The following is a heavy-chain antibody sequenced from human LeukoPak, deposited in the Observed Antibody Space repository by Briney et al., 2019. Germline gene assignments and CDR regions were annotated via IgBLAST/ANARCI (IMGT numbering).Heavy chain of an antibody. CDR3: ARAGSGQWYIDY. J-gene: IGHJ4*02. CDR1: GFTVSSNY. D-gene: IGHD6-19*01. Sequence: PGGSLRPSCAASGFTVSSNYMSWVRQAPGKGLEWVSVIYSGDSTYYADSVKGRFSISRDNSKNTVYLQMNSLRAEDTAVYYCARAGSGQWYIDYWGQGTLVTVSS. CDR2: IYSGDST. V-gene: IGHV3-66*01.